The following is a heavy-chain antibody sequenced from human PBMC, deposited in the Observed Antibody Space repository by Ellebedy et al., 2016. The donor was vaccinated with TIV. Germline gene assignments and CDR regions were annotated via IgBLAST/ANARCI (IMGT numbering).Heavy chain of an antibody. V-gene: IGHV3-23*01. CDR3: AKDGVVLTGYYYHFDY. Sequence: GGSLRLXXAASGFTFSSSAMSWVRQPPGKGLEWVSAISGSGGSTYYADSVKGRFTISRDNSKNTLYLQMSSLRAEDTSVYYCAKDGVVLTGYYYHFDYWGQGTPVTVSS. CDR1: GFTFSSSA. CDR2: ISGSGGST. D-gene: IGHD3-9*01. J-gene: IGHJ4*02.